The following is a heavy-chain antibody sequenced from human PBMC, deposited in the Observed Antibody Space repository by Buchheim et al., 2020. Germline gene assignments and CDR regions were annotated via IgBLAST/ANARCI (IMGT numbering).Heavy chain of an antibody. CDR2: ISVIGGNT. Sequence: EAQLLESGGGLVQPGGSLRLSCAASGFTFGNYAISWARQAPGKGLEWASFISVIGGNTVYADSVKGRFPIPRATSKNTLYLQMNSLRAEDTAVYYCARRSSYCFDYWGQGTL. D-gene: IGHD4-17*01. V-gene: IGHV3-23*01. J-gene: IGHJ4*02. CDR3: ARRSSYCFDY. CDR1: GFTFGNYA.